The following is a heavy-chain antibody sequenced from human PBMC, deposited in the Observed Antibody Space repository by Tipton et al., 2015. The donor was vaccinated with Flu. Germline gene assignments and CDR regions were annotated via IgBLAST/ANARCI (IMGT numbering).Heavy chain of an antibody. CDR3: AREKIPNSYYYNSAGYTNYFDY. Sequence: TLSLTCTVSGGSISSGTYFWSWIRQPAGKGLEWIGRIYTSGSTNYSPSLKSRVTMSIDTSKKQFSLELRSVTAADTAVYYCAREKIPNSYYYNSAGYTNYFDYWGQGALVTVSS. D-gene: IGHD3-22*01. CDR2: IYTSGST. J-gene: IGHJ4*02. V-gene: IGHV4-61*02. CDR1: GGSISSGTYF.